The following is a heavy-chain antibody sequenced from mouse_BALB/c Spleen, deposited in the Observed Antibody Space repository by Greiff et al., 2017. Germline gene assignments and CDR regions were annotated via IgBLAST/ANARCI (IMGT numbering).Heavy chain of an antibody. CDR3: ARRGGYGPPDY. J-gene: IGHJ2*01. Sequence: VQLKESGGGLVQPGGSRKLSCAASGFTFSSFGMHWVRQAPEKGLEWVAYISSGSSTIYYADTVKGRFTISRDNPKNTLFLQMTSLRSEDTAMYYCARRGGYGPPDYWGQGTTLTVSS. CDR2: ISSGSSTI. V-gene: IGHV5-17*02. D-gene: IGHD1-1*01. CDR1: GFTFSSFG.